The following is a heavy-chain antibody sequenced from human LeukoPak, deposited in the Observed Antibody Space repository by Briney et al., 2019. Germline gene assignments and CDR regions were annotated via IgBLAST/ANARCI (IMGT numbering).Heavy chain of an antibody. CDR2: MNPNSGNT. D-gene: IGHD3-16*01. CDR1: GYTFTNYD. CDR3: ARKPLFRGYYFDY. V-gene: IGHV1-8*01. J-gene: IGHJ4*02. Sequence: ASVKVSCKASGYTFTNYDINWVRQATGQGLEWMGWMNPNSGNTGYAQKFQGRVTMTRNTSISTAYMELSSLRSEDTAVYYCARKPLFRGYYFDYWGQGTLVTVSS.